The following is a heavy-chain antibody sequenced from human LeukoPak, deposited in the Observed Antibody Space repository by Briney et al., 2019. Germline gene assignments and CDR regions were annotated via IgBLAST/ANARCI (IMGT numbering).Heavy chain of an antibody. J-gene: IGHJ4*02. CDR3: AREPIVGATPFDPH. V-gene: IGHV1-2*02. Sequence: ASVKVSCKASGYTFTGYYMHWVRQAPGQGLEWMGWINPSSGGTNYAQKFQGRVTMTRDTSISTAYMELSRLRSDDTAVYYCAREPIVGATPFDPHWGQGTLVTVSS. D-gene: IGHD1-26*01. CDR1: GYTFTGYY. CDR2: INPSSGGT.